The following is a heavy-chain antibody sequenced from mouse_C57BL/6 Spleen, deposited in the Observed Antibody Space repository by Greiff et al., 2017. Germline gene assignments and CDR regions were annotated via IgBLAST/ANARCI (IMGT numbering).Heavy chain of an antibody. Sequence: ESGAELVRPGASVTLSCKASGYTFTDYEMHWVKQTPVHGLEWIGAIDPETGGTAYNQKFKGTTILTADKSSSTAYMELRSLRSEDSAVYYCTRRYYGSGYAMDYWGQGTSVTVSS. CDR2: IDPETGGT. CDR1: GYTFTDYE. D-gene: IGHD1-1*01. J-gene: IGHJ4*01. V-gene: IGHV1-15*01. CDR3: TRRYYGSGYAMDY.